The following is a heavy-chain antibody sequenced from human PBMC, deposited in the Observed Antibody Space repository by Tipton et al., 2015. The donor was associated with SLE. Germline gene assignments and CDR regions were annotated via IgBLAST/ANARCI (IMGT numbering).Heavy chain of an antibody. CDR2: IKQDGSEK. J-gene: IGHJ4*02. CDR1: GFTFSSYW. V-gene: IGHV3-7*01. Sequence: GSLRLSCAASGFTFSSYWMSWVRQAPGKGLEWVANIKQDGSEKYYVDSVKGRFTISRDNAKNSLYLQMNSLRAEDTAVYYCARSTLRLGLPCDYWGQGTLVTVSS. CDR3: ARSTLRLGLPCDY. D-gene: IGHD4-17*01.